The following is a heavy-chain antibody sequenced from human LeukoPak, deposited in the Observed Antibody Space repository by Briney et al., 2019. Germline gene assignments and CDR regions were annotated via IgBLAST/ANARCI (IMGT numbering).Heavy chain of an antibody. J-gene: IGHJ4*02. CDR3: AKRLRDPRAFDY. V-gene: IGHV3-23*01. CDR2: ISSTSSTM. CDR1: GFTFSNYA. Sequence: GGSLRLSCAASGFTFSNYAMNWVRHAPGKRLEWVAGISSTSSTMNYADPVKGRFTISRDNSKNTVYLQMNSLTAEDTALYYCAKRLRDPRAFDYWGQGTLVTVSS. D-gene: IGHD2-21*02.